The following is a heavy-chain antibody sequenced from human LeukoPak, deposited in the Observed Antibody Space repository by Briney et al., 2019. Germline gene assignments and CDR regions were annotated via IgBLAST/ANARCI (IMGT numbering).Heavy chain of an antibody. V-gene: IGHV3-23*01. CDR2: ISGSGGST. CDR3: ITEPHDYGDFTFGY. J-gene: IGHJ4*02. Sequence: PGGSLRLSCAASGFTFSSYAMSWVRQAPGKGLEWVSAISGSGGSTYYADSVKGRFTISRDNSKNTLYLQMNSLKAEDTALYFCITEPHDYGDFTFGYWGQGTLVTVSS. D-gene: IGHD4-17*01. CDR1: GFTFSSYA.